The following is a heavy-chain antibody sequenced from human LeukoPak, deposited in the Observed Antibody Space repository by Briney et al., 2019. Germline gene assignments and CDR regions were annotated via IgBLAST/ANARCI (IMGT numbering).Heavy chain of an antibody. CDR1: GFTFSSYG. V-gene: IGHV3-30*19. D-gene: IGHD5-18*01. Sequence: PGGSLRLSCAASGFTFSSYGMHWVRQTPGKGLEWVAVISYDGSNKYYADSVKGRFTISRDNSKNTLYLQMNSLRAEDTAVYYCARDGDTAMVRAFDYWGQGTLVTVSS. CDR2: ISYDGSNK. J-gene: IGHJ4*02. CDR3: ARDGDTAMVRAFDY.